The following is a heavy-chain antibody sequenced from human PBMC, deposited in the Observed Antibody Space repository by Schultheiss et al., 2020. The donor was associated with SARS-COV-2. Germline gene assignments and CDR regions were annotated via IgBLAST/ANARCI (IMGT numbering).Heavy chain of an antibody. CDR1: GGSISSYY. CDR2: IHTSGSN. J-gene: IGHJ4*02. D-gene: IGHD6-13*01. CDR3: ARGVGGAAAETVDY. Sequence: SETLSLTCTVSGGSISSYYWSWIRQPAGKGLEWIGRIHTSGSNNYNPSLKTRVTISVDTSKNQFSLKLSSVTAADTAVYYCARGVGGAAAETVDYWGQGTLVTVSS. V-gene: IGHV4-4*07.